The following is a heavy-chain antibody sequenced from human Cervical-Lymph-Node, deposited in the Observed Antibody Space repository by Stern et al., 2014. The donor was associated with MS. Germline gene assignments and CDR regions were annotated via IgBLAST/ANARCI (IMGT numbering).Heavy chain of an antibody. Sequence: EMQLVESGAEVKKPGESLKISCKGSGYSFTANWIALVRQMPGKCLEWMGIIYPGDSDTRYSPSFQGQVTISADKSISTAYLQWSSLKASDTAMYYCARDYGDYAFDYWGQGTLVTVSS. CDR3: ARDYGDYAFDY. J-gene: IGHJ4*02. CDR2: IYPGDSDT. D-gene: IGHD4-17*01. V-gene: IGHV5-51*01. CDR1: GYSFTANW.